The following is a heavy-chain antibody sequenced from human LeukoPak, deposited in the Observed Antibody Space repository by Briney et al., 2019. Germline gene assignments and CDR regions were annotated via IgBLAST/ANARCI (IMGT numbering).Heavy chain of an antibody. Sequence: GGSLRLSCAASGFTFSSYGMNWVRQAPGKGLEWVSYISSSGSTIYYADSVEGRFTISRDNAKNSLYLQMNSLRAEDTAVYYCRGYGYGLDYWGQGTLVTVSS. V-gene: IGHV3-48*03. D-gene: IGHD5-18*01. J-gene: IGHJ4*02. CDR1: GFTFSSYG. CDR2: ISSSGSTI. CDR3: RGYGYGLDY.